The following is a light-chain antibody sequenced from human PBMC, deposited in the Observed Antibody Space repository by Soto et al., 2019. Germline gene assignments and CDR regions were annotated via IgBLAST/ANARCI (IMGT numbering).Light chain of an antibody. J-gene: IGKJ1*01. Sequence: EIVLTQSPGTLSLSPGERATLSCRASQSVRSSYLACYQQKPGQAPRLLIYAASSRAAGIPDRFTGSGSGTDVTRAISRREPEELAENYSQQYGSSSWTFGQGTKVEIK. CDR3: QQYGSSSWT. CDR1: QSVRSSY. CDR2: AAS. V-gene: IGKV3-20*01.